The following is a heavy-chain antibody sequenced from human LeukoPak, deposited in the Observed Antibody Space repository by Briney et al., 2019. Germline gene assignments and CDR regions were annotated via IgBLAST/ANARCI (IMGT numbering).Heavy chain of an antibody. CDR2: ISSSSSYI. Sequence: GGSLRLSCAASGFTFSSYSMNWVRQALGKGLEWVSSISSSSSYIYYADSVKGRFTISRDNAKNSLYLQMNSLRAEDTAVYYCASITYYYGSGSYSDVWGKGTTVTVSS. D-gene: IGHD3-10*01. CDR3: ASITYYYGSGSYSDV. J-gene: IGHJ6*04. V-gene: IGHV3-21*01. CDR1: GFTFSSYS.